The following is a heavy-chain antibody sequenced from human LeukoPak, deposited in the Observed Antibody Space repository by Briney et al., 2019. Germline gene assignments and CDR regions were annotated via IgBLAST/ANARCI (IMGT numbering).Heavy chain of an antibody. CDR2: IYYNGNT. Sequence: SKTLSLTCTVSGGSISSSSYFWGWIRRSPGKGLEWIGSIYYNGNTYYNPSLKSRLIMSIDTSKNQFSLKLSSVTAAGTAVYYCARHRGYSDGYLRFFDYWGQGTLVTVSS. CDR1: GGSISSSSYF. CDR3: ARHRGYSDGYLRFFDY. D-gene: IGHD5-18*01. V-gene: IGHV4-39*01. J-gene: IGHJ4*02.